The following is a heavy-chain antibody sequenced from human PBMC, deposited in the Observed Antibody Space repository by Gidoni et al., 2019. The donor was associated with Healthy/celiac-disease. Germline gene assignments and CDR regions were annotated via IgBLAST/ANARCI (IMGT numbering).Heavy chain of an antibody. CDR3: ATGTPHDY. J-gene: IGHJ4*02. V-gene: IGHV1-18*01. Sequence: QVQLVHSAAELKKPGASVKVSCKASGYTFPRSGISWVRQAPGQGLEWMGWISAYNGNTNYAKKLQGRVTMNTDTSTSKAYMGLRSLRSDDTAGDDCATGTPHDYWGQGTLVTVSS. D-gene: IGHD1-7*01. CDR1: GYTFPRSG. CDR2: ISAYNGNT.